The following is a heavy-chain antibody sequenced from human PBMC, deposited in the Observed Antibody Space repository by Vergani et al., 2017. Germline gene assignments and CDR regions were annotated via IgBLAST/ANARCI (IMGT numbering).Heavy chain of an antibody. CDR3: ARDAGQDTYYYDSSGYYPFDY. J-gene: IGHJ4*02. CDR2: IDYSGST. Sequence: QLQLQESGPGLVKPSETLSLTCTVSGGSISSSSYYWGWIRQPPGKGLEWIGSIDYSGSTYYNPSLKSRVTISVDTSKNQFSLKLSSVTAADTAVYYCARDAGQDTYYYDSSGYYPFDYWGQGTLVTVSS. V-gene: IGHV4-39*07. D-gene: IGHD3-22*01. CDR1: GGSISSSSYY.